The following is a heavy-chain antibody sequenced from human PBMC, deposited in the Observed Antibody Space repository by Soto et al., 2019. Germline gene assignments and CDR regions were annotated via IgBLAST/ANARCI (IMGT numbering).Heavy chain of an antibody. V-gene: IGHV3-74*01. CDR1: GFTFSDFW. CDR2: IKSDGGSA. Sequence: EVQLVESGGGLVQPGGSLRLSCAASGFTFSDFWLNWVRQAPGKGLAWVSRIKSDGGSANYADSVKGRCTIFRDNAKNTVYLQRHRLRAEDTAVYYCARGAKGVYYLVVWGKGPTVTVSS. D-gene: IGHD6-13*01. J-gene: IGHJ6*03. CDR3: ARGAKGVYYLVV.